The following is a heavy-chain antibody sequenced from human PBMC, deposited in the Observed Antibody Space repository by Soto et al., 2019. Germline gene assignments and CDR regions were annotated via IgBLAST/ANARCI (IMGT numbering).Heavy chain of an antibody. Sequence: EVQLVESGGGLVKPGGSLRLSCAASGFTFRNFGMVWVRQAPGRGLEWVSSIGGSGSFTHSAGSVQGRFTISRDNAQESLFLQMNSLRAEDTAVYYCARIIEPPNFDHWGQGTLVTVSS. V-gene: IGHV3-21*02. D-gene: IGHD3-10*01. CDR3: ARIIEPPNFDH. CDR2: IGGSGSFT. J-gene: IGHJ4*02. CDR1: GFTFRNFG.